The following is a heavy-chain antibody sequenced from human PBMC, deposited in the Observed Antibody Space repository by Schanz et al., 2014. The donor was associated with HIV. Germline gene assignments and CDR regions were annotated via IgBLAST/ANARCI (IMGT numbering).Heavy chain of an antibody. J-gene: IGHJ3*02. CDR3: ARDLSLASSTPTLAFDI. Sequence: QVQLVQSGAEVKKPGTSVKVSCKASGGTFNNYGLHWVRQAPGQGFEWMGGIIPLLGTTNYAQNLRGRVTITADESTSTTYLELSSLRSEDTAVYYCARDLSLASSTPTLAFDIWGQGTMVTVSS. D-gene: IGHD2-2*01. CDR2: IIPLLGTT. V-gene: IGHV1-69*01. CDR1: GGTFNNYG.